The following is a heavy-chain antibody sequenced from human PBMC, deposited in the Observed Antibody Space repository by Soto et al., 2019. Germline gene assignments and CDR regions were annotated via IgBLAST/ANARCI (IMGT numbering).Heavy chain of an antibody. V-gene: IGHV1-46*01. D-gene: IGHD1-26*01. CDR2: INPSGGST. J-gene: IGHJ6*02. CDR1: GYTFTSYY. Sequence: ASVKVSCKASGYTFTSYYMHWVRQAPGQGLEWMGIINPSGGSTSYAQKFQGRVTMTRDTSTSTVYMELSSLRSEDTAVYYCAREAIVGATSYYYGMDVWGQGTTVTVSS. CDR3: AREAIVGATSYYYGMDV.